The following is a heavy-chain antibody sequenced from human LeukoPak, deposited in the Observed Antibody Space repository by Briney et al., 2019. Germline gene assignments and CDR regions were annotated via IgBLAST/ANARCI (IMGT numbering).Heavy chain of an antibody. V-gene: IGHV4-39*07. CDR1: GGSISSSSYY. J-gene: IGHJ5*02. D-gene: IGHD6-19*01. CDR2: IYYSGST. Sequence: SETLSLTCTVSGGSISSSSYYWGWLRQPPGKGLEWIGSIYYSGSTYYNPSLKSRVTISVDTSKNQFSLKLSSVTAADTAVYYCARDRRVSSGWYADWFDPWGQGTLVTVSS. CDR3: ARDRRVSSGWYADWFDP.